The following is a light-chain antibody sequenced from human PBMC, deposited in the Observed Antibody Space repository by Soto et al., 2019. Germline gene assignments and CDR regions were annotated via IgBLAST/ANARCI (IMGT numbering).Light chain of an antibody. CDR1: QSVSSSY. CDR3: QQYGSSPPYT. V-gene: IGKV3-20*01. CDR2: GAS. J-gene: IGKJ3*01. Sequence: EIVLTQSPGTLSLSPGERATLSCRASQSVSSSYLAWYQQKPGQAPRLLIYGASSRSTGIPDRFSGSGSGTEFTLIISRLEPEDLAVYYCQQYGSSPPYTFGPGTKVDIK.